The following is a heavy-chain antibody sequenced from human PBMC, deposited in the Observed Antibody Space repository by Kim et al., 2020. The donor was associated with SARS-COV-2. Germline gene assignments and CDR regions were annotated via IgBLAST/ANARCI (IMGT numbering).Heavy chain of an antibody. V-gene: IGHV1-2*02. Sequence: ASVKVSCKASGYTFTDYYIHWVRQAPGQGLEWMGCINPYSGDTNYAQKFQGRVTMTRDTSISTPYVELSSLRSDDTAVYYCARSAHFWSGHYLDFWGQGTLITVSP. CDR3: ARSAHFWSGHYLDF. CDR2: INPYSGDT. D-gene: IGHD3-3*01. CDR1: GYTFTDYY. J-gene: IGHJ4*02.